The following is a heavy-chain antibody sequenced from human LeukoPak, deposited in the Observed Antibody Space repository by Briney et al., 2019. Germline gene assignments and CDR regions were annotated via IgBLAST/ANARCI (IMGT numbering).Heavy chain of an antibody. CDR2: ISSSSSTI. CDR3: ARAAAVAGRVFDY. CDR1: GFTFSSYG. J-gene: IGHJ4*02. V-gene: IGHV3-48*01. D-gene: IGHD6-19*01. Sequence: GGSLRLSCAASGFTFSSYGMTWVRQAPGKGLEWVSYISSSSSTIYYADSVKGRFTISRDNAKNSLYLQLNSLRAEDTAVYYCARAAAVAGRVFDYWGQGTLVTVSS.